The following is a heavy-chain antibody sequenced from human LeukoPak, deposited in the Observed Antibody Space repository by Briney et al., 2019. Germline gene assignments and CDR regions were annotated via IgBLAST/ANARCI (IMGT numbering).Heavy chain of an antibody. J-gene: IGHJ1*01. CDR2: IYYSGHT. CDR1: GDSISSSSYY. CDR3: ARHASGSYNNFQY. D-gene: IGHD1-26*01. Sequence: SETLSLICTVSGDSISSSSYYWCWIRQPPGKGLEWIGSIYYSGHTYYNPSLKSRVTISVETSKNQLSLKLISVTAADTAVYYCARHASGSYNNFQYWGQGTLVTVSS. V-gene: IGHV4-39*01.